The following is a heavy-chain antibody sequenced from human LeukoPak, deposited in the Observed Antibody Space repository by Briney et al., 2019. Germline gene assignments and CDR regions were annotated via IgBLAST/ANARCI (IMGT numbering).Heavy chain of an antibody. V-gene: IGHV3-23*01. D-gene: IGHD5-12*01. J-gene: IGHJ4*02. CDR3: ARGYSGDDDFFY. CDR1: GFTFSNYA. CDR2: ISGTGDNT. Sequence: PGGSLRLSCAASGFTFSNYAMRWVRQAPGKGLEWVSYISGTGDNTHYADSVKGRFTISRDNSKNTVSLQINNLRAEDTAVYYCARGYSGDDDFFYWDQGILVTVSS.